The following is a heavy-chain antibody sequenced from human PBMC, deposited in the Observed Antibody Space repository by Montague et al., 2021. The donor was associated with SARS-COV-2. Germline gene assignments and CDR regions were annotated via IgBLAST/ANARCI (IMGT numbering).Heavy chain of an antibody. CDR3: ARTEYNWNDWFDP. CDR1: GGSISSYY. D-gene: IGHD1-20*01. V-gene: IGHV4-59*13. Sequence: SETQPLTCSVSGGSISSYYWSWIRQSPGKGLEWIGYIFHSGITDYNPSLKSRVTISVDMSKNQFSLQLNSVTAADSAVYYCARTEYNWNDWFDPWGQGTLVTVSS. CDR2: IFHSGIT. J-gene: IGHJ5*02.